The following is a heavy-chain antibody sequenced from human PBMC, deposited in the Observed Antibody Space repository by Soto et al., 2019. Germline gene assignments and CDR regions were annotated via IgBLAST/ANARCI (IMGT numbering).Heavy chain of an antibody. CDR2: IIPIFGSA. Sequence: GASVKVSCKASGGTFSSYALSWVRQAPGQGLEWMGGIIPIFGSANYAQKFQGRVTITAADSTSTAYMELSSLRPDDTAVYYCASDVTVATYRFDYWGQGTLVSVSS. CDR3: ASDVTVATYRFDY. D-gene: IGHD5-12*01. J-gene: IGHJ4*02. V-gene: IGHV1-69*13. CDR1: GGTFSSYA.